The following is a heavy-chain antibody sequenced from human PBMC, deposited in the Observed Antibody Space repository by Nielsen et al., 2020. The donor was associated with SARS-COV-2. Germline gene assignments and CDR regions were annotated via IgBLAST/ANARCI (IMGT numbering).Heavy chain of an antibody. D-gene: IGHD7-27*01. CDR1: GGSISSSNW. V-gene: IGHV4-4*02. J-gene: IGHJ5*02. Sequence: GSLRLSCAVSGGSISSSNWWSWVRQPPGKGLEWIGEIYHSGSTNYNPSLKSRVTISVDKSKNQFSLKLSSVTAADTAVYYCARAGVRGGWFDPWGQGTLVTVSS. CDR2: IYHSGST. CDR3: ARAGVRGGWFDP.